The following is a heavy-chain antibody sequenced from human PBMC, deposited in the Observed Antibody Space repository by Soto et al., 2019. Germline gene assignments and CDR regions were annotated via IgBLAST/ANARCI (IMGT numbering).Heavy chain of an antibody. CDR2: ISSSSTYT. Sequence: GGSLRLSCAASGFTFSTSTMNWVRQAPGQGLEWVSSISSSSTYTYYAASVKGRFTISRDNAKNSLYLQMNSLRAEDTAVYYCARVGSPGYCSGGYCPPPDYWGQGTLVTVSS. CDR1: GFTFSTST. D-gene: IGHD2-15*01. J-gene: IGHJ4*02. CDR3: ARVGSPGYCSGGYCPPPDY. V-gene: IGHV3-21*01.